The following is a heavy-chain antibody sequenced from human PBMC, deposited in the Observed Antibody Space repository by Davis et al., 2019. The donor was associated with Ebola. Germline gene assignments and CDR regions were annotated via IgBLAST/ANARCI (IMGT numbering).Heavy chain of an antibody. J-gene: IGHJ4*02. V-gene: IGHV3-49*04. D-gene: IGHD1-26*01. CDR3: TREEGGATNY. CDR2: IRSKAYGGTT. CDR1: GFTFGDYA. Sequence: GESLKISCTASGFTFGDYAMSWVRQALGKGLEWVGFIRSKAYGGTTEYAASVKGRFTISRDDSKSIAYLQMNSLKTEDTAVYYCTREEGGATNYWGQGTLVTVSS.